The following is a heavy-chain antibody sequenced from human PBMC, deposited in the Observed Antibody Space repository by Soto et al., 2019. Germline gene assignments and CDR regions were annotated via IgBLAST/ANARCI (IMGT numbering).Heavy chain of an antibody. CDR1: GFAFNNYG. Sequence: GGSLRLSCTVSGFAFNNYGINWVRQAPGKGLEWVSSISKSDYTYYSDSVKGRFTISRDNAKNSVSLQMNTLRVEDTAVYYCAREDSIIIPAVSDFWGQGTLVAVSS. CDR2: ISKSDYT. J-gene: IGHJ4*02. D-gene: IGHD2-2*01. CDR3: AREDSIIIPAVSDF. V-gene: IGHV3-21*01.